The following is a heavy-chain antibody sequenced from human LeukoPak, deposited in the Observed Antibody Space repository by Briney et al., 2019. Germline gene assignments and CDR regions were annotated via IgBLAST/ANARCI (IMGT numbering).Heavy chain of an antibody. J-gene: IGHJ4*02. CDR3: ARCERAAQPPFDY. D-gene: IGHD6-13*01. CDR1: GYSISSGYY. Sequence: SETLSLTCAVSGYSISSGYYRGWIRQPPGKGLDWIGSIYHSGSTYYNPSLKSRVTISVDTSKNQFSLKLSSVTAADTAVYYCARCERAAQPPFDYWGQGTLVTVSS. V-gene: IGHV4-38-2*01. CDR2: IYHSGST.